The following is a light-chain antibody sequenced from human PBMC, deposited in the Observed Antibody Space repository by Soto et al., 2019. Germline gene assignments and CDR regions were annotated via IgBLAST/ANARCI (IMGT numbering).Light chain of an antibody. CDR3: AAWDDSLNGDNYV. J-gene: IGLJ1*01. CDR1: SSNIGSNT. Sequence: QSVLTQPPPASGTPGQRVTISCSGSSSNIGSNTVNWYQQLPGTAPKLLIYSNNQRPSGVPDRFSGSKSGTSASLAISGLQSEDEADYYCAAWDDSLNGDNYVFGTGTKVTVL. CDR2: SNN. V-gene: IGLV1-44*01.